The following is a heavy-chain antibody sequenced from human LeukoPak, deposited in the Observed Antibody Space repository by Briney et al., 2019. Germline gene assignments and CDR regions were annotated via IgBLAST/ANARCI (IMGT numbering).Heavy chain of an antibody. D-gene: IGHD3-10*02. V-gene: IGHV1-46*01. CDR2: INPSGGST. Sequence: ASVKVSCKASGYTFTSYYMHWVRQAPGQGLEWMGIINPSGGSTSYAQKFQGRVTMTRDMSTSTVYMELSSLRASDTAMYYCARHYIFGLGVSPRAGYVDVWGKGTTVTISS. CDR3: ARHYIFGLGVSPRAGYVDV. J-gene: IGHJ6*03. CDR1: GYTFTSYY.